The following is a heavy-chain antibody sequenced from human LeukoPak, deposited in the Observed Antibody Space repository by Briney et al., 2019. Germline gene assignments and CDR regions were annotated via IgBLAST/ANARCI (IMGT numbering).Heavy chain of an antibody. V-gene: IGHV4-59*01. J-gene: IGHJ4*02. D-gene: IGHD5-18*01. CDR3: ARGRTAMVFDY. CDR1: GGSISSYY. Sequence: SETLSLTCTVSGGSISSYYWSWIRQPPGKGLDWIRYIYYSGSTNYNPSLKSRVTISVDTSKNQFSLKLSSVTAADTAVYYCARGRTAMVFDYWGQGTLVTVSS. CDR2: IYYSGST.